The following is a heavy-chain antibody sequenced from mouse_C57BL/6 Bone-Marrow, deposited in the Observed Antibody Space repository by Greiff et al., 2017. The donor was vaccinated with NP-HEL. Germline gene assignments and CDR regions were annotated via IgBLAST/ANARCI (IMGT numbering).Heavy chain of an antibody. V-gene: IGHV1-64*01. CDR3: ASYDYDGAWFAY. D-gene: IGHD2-4*01. J-gene: IGHJ3*01. CDR2: IHPNSGST. CDR1: GYTFTSYW. Sequence: QVQLQQSGAELVKPGASVKLSCKASGYTFTSYWMHWVKQRPGQGLEWIGMIHPNSGSTNYNEKFKSKATLTVDKSSSTAYMQLSSLTSEDSAVYYCASYDYDGAWFAYWGQGTLVTVSA.